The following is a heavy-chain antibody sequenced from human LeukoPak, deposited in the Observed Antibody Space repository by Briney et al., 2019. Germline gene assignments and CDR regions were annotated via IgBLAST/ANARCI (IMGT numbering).Heavy chain of an antibody. Sequence: SETLSLTCTVSGGSTSNYYWSWIRQPPGKGLEWIGYIYYSGSTNYNPSLKSRVTMSVDTSKNQFSLKLSSVTAADTAVYYCARDRGTWNDDGFDYWGQGTLVTVSS. D-gene: IGHD1-1*01. V-gene: IGHV4-59*12. CDR2: IYYSGST. J-gene: IGHJ4*02. CDR1: GGSTSNYY. CDR3: ARDRGTWNDDGFDY.